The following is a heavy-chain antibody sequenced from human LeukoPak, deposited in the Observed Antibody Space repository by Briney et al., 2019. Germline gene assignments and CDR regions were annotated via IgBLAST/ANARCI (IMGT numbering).Heavy chain of an antibody. CDR1: GGSITSGVYS. CDR3: SRGDYGDYHDAFDI. J-gene: IGHJ3*02. V-gene: IGHV4-30-4*07. Sequence: SETLSLTRAVSGGSITSGVYSWSWIRQPPGKGLEWIGYIYYSGNTYYNPSLKSRLTISVDTSKNQFSLKLSSVTAADTAVYYCSRGDYGDYHDAFDIWGQGTWSPSLQ. D-gene: IGHD4-17*01. CDR2: IYYSGNT.